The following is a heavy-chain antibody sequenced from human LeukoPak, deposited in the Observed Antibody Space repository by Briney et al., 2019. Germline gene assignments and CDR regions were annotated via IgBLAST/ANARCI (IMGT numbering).Heavy chain of an antibody. J-gene: IGHJ4*02. Sequence: SGTLSLTCTVSGYSISSGYYWGWIRQPPGKGLEWIGSIYHSGSTYYNPSLKSRVTISVDTSKNQFSLKLSSVTAADTAVYYCARPNGDYVFFDYWGQGTLVTVSS. V-gene: IGHV4-38-2*02. CDR2: IYHSGST. CDR1: GYSISSGYY. D-gene: IGHD4-17*01. CDR3: ARPNGDYVFFDY.